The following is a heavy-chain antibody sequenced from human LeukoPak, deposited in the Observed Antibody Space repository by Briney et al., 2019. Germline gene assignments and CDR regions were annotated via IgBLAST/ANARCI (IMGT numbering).Heavy chain of an antibody. J-gene: IGHJ5*02. CDR2: IYTSGSN. D-gene: IGHD1-7*01. V-gene: IGHV4-4*09. CDR3: ARHLEVVGWNSIGNWFDP. Sequence: SETLSLTCTVSGGSISSYYWSWIRQPPGKGLEWLGYIYTSGSNNYNPSLKSRVTIPVETSKNQFSLKLSSVTAADTAVYYWARHLEVVGWNSIGNWFDPWGQGTLVTVSS. CDR1: GGSISSYY.